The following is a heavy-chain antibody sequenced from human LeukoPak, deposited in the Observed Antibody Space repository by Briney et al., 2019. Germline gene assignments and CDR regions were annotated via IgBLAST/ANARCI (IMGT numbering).Heavy chain of an antibody. V-gene: IGHV3-7*01. J-gene: IGHJ4*02. CDR2: IKHDGSED. CDR3: ARDDGSYSRSPGFDY. Sequence: PSETLSLTCTVSGGSISTYYWSWIRRPPGKGLEWVANIKHDGSEDYYLDSVKGRFTISRDNAKSSMWLQMNSLRDEDTAVYYCARDDGSYSRSPGFDYWGQGTLVTVSS. CDR1: GGSISTYY. D-gene: IGHD1-26*01.